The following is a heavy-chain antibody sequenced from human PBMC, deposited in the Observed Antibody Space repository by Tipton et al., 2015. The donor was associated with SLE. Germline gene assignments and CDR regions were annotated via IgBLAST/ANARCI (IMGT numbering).Heavy chain of an antibody. D-gene: IGHD2-2*02. CDR1: GGSFSGYY. CDR2: INHSGST. J-gene: IGHJ6*02. Sequence: TLSLTCAVYGGSFSGYYWSWIRQPPGKGLEWIGEINHSGSTNYNPSLKSRVTISVDTSKNQSSLKLSSVTAADTAVYYCARFSTCSSPSCYTGGVDVWGQGTTVTVSS. CDR3: ARFSTCSSPSCYTGGVDV. V-gene: IGHV4-34*01.